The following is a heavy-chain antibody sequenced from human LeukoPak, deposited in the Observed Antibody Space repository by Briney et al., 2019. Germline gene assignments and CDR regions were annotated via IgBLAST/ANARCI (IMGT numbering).Heavy chain of an antibody. CDR1: GFTFDDYG. Sequence: GGFLRLSCAASGFTFDDYGMSWVRQAPGKGLGWVSGINWKGGSTTYADSVRGRFTISRDNAKNSLYLEMNSLRAEDTALYHCARRPYSSSSHYFDYWGQGTLVTVSS. J-gene: IGHJ4*02. CDR2: INWKGGST. V-gene: IGHV3-20*01. D-gene: IGHD6-6*01. CDR3: ARRPYSSSSHYFDY.